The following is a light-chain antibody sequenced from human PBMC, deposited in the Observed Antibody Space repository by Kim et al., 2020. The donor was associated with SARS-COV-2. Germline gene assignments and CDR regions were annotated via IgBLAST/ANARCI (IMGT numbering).Light chain of an antibody. J-gene: IGKJ2*01. CDR2: DAS. CDR3: QQYDNLPLYT. Sequence: ASVGDRVTITCQASQDISNDLNWYQQKPGKAPKLLIYDASNLETGVPSRFSGSGSGTDFTFTISSLQPEDIATYYCQQYDNLPLYTFGQGTKLEI. V-gene: IGKV1-33*01. CDR1: QDISND.